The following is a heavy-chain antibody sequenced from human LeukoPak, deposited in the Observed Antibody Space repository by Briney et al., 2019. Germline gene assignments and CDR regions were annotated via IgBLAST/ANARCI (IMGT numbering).Heavy chain of an antibody. Sequence: GGSLRLSCAASGFTVSSNYMSWVRQAPGKGLEWVSVIYSGGSTYYADSVKGRFTISRHNSKNMLYLQMNSLRAEDTAVYYCAREAGYYDSSGYEGIFDYWGQGTLVTVSS. D-gene: IGHD3-22*01. V-gene: IGHV3-53*04. CDR2: IYSGGST. J-gene: IGHJ4*02. CDR1: GFTVSSNY. CDR3: AREAGYYDSSGYEGIFDY.